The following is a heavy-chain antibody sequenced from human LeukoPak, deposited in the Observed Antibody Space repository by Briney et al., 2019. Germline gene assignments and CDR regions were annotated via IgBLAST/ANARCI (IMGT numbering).Heavy chain of an antibody. D-gene: IGHD3-22*01. CDR2: ISAYNGNT. CDR1: GYTFTSYG. Sequence: ASVKVSCKASGYTFTSYGISWVRQAPGQGLEWMGWISAYNGNTNYAQKLQGRVTMTTDTSTSTAYMELRSLRSDDTAVYYCARVPISMIVVVITTSDAFDIWGQGTMVTVSS. CDR3: ARVPISMIVVVITTSDAFDI. V-gene: IGHV1-18*01. J-gene: IGHJ3*02.